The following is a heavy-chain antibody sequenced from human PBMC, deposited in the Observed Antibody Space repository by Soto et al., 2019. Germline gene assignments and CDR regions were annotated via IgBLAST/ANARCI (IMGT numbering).Heavy chain of an antibody. D-gene: IGHD5-12*01. CDR2: ISWDGGST. Sequence: EVQLVESGGAVVQPGGSLRLSCAASGFPFDDYTMHWVRQAPGQGLEWVSLISWDGGSTDYADSVKGRFTISRDNSKKSLFLEMNSLRTEDTALYYCARDGYDYYYYYGLDVWGQGTTVTVSS. CDR3: ARDGYDYYYYYGLDV. CDR1: GFPFDDYT. V-gene: IGHV3-43*01. J-gene: IGHJ6*02.